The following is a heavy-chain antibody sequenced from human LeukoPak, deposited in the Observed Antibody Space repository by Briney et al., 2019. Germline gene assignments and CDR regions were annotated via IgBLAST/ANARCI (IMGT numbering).Heavy chain of an antibody. CDR1: GYTFTDYY. V-gene: IGHV1-2*02. J-gene: IGHJ4*02. CDR3: AGLRENFDY. Sequence: ASVKVSCKASGYTFTDYYLHWVRQAPGQGLEWMGWINPYSGDTNYAQRFQGRVTMTGDTSISTAYMDLSSLKSDDTAVYYCAGLRENFDYWGQGTLVTVSS. D-gene: IGHD5/OR15-5a*01. CDR2: INPYSGDT.